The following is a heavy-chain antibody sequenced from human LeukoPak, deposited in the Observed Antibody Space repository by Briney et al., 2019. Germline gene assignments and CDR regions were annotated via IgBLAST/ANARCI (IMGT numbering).Heavy chain of an antibody. V-gene: IGHV3-20*01. D-gene: IGHD6-13*01. CDR2: INWNGGST. J-gene: IGHJ5*02. Sequence: PGGSLRLSCAASGFTFDDYGMSSVRQAPGKGLEWVSGINWNGGSTGYADSVKGRFTISRDNAKNSLYLQMNSLRAEDTALYHCARRHSSSWWFDPWGQGTLVTVSS. CDR1: GFTFDDYG. CDR3: ARRHSSSWWFDP.